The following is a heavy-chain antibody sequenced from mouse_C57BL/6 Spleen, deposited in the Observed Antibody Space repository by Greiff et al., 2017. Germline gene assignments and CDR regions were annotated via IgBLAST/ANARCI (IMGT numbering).Heavy chain of an antibody. J-gene: IGHJ3*01. CDR2: IHPNSGST. D-gene: IGHD2-2*01. CDR1: GYTFTSYW. V-gene: IGHV1-64*01. CDR3: ARWDYGYDGFAY. Sequence: QVQLQQPGAELVKPGASVKLSCKASGYTFTSYWMHWVKQRPVQGLEWIGMIHPNSGSTNYNEKFKSKATLTVDKSSSTAYMQLSSLTSEDAAVYYCARWDYGYDGFAYWGQGTLVTVSA.